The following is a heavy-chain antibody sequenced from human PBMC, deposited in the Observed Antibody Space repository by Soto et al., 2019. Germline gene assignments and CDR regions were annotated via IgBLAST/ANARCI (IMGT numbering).Heavy chain of an antibody. V-gene: IGHV3-48*01. D-gene: IGHD6-6*01. Sequence: GGSLRLSCAASGFTFSSYSMNWVRQAPGKGLEWVSYISSSSSTIYYADSVKGRFTISRDNAKNSLYLQMNSLRAEDTAVYYCARRGAARPGWFDPWGQGTLVTVSS. CDR3: ARRGAARPGWFDP. CDR2: ISSSSSTI. J-gene: IGHJ5*02. CDR1: GFTFSSYS.